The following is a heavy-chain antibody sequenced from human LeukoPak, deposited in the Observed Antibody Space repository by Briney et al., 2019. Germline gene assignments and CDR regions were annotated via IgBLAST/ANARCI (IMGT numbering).Heavy chain of an antibody. D-gene: IGHD4-23*01. V-gene: IGHV3-7*01. CDR1: GFTFSNYW. Sequence: GGSLRLFCEASGFTFSNYWMSWVRRAQGKGPQWLANIDRDGDEKNYADSVNGRFTISRDNAKHSLYLQMNSLKADDMAVYFCARDVNGGYFDYWGQGILVTVSS. J-gene: IGHJ4*02. CDR2: IDRDGDEK. CDR3: ARDVNGGYFDY.